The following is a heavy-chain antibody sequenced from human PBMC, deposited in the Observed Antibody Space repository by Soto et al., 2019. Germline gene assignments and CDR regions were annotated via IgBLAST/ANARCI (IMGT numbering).Heavy chain of an antibody. J-gene: IGHJ6*02. Sequence: QVQLVQSGAEVKKPGASVKVSCKASGYTFTSYAMHWVRQAPGQRLEWMGWINAGNGNTKYSQKFQGRVTITRDTSVSTAYMELSSLRSEDTAVYSCANDPDNNSYCSGGSCAHDHYSYYYYGMAVWGQGTTDTVSS. V-gene: IGHV1-3*01. D-gene: IGHD2-15*01. CDR2: INAGNGNT. CDR3: ANDPDNNSYCSGGSCAHDHYSYYYYGMAV. CDR1: GYTFTSYA.